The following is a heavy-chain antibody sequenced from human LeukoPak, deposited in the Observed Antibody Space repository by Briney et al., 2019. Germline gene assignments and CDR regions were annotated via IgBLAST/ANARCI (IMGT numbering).Heavy chain of an antibody. CDR2: INGRAATT. CDR1: GFTFSSSA. J-gene: IGHJ6*03. CDR3: AKAPATGEGYYFYYMDV. Sequence: QPGGSLRLSCAASGFASGFTFSSSAMSWVRQAPGKGLEWVASINGRAATTYYADSVKGRFTISRDNSKNTLYLKMNRLGADDTAVYYCAKAPATGEGYYFYYMDVWGKGTTVTVSS. D-gene: IGHD7-27*01. V-gene: IGHV3-23*01.